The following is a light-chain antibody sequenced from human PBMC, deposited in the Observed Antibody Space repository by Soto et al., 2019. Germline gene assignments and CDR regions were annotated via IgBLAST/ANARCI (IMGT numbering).Light chain of an antibody. Sequence: EIVLTQSPATLSLSPEERAILSCRASQSVSNFLAWYQQKPGQAPRLLIFDVSTRATGVPPRFSGSGSGTDFTLTIIGLEPEDFAIYYRQQRSNWPLTFGGGTKVEIK. CDR3: QQRSNWPLT. CDR2: DVS. V-gene: IGKV3-11*01. CDR1: QSVSNF. J-gene: IGKJ4*01.